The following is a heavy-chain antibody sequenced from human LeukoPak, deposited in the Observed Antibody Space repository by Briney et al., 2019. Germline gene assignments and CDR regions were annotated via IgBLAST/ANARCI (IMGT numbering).Heavy chain of an antibody. J-gene: IGHJ1*01. V-gene: IGHV3-30-3*01. CDR1: GFTFSNYA. CDR2: ISYDGSNK. CDR3: APVTGTIGEYFHH. D-gene: IGHD6-19*01. Sequence: PGGSLRLSCAASGFTFSNYAMHWVRQAPGKGLEWMAFISYDGSNKYYADSVKGRFTISRDNSRNTLYLQMNSLRAEDTAVYYCAPVTGTIGEYFHHWGQGTLVTVSS.